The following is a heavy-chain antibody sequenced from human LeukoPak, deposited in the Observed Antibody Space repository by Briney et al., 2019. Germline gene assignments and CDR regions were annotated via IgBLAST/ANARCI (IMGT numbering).Heavy chain of an antibody. V-gene: IGHV3-21*01. D-gene: IGHD2-8*02. J-gene: IGHJ4*02. CDR3: ARARGSCAGGRCYSEY. CDR2: IGSGSSYL. Sequence: GGSLRLSCAASGFTFSSYTMNWVRQAPGKGLEWVSSIGSGSSYLYYADSVKGRFSISRDNAKNLLYLQLSSLRVEDTAVYYCARARGSCAGGRCYSEYWGQGTLVTVSS. CDR1: GFTFSSYT.